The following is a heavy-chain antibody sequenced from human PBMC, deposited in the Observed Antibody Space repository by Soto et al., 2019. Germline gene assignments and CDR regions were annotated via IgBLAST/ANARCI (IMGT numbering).Heavy chain of an antibody. Sequence: GGSLRLSCAASGFTLSSYEMNWVRQAPGKGLEWVSYISTSGSTICYADSVKGRFTISRDNAKNSLYLQMYTLRAEDTAVYYCVRGETWLQLSYYFDYWGQGTLVTVSS. CDR3: VRGETWLQLSYYFDY. CDR2: ISTSGSTI. J-gene: IGHJ4*02. CDR1: GFTLSSYE. D-gene: IGHD5-12*01. V-gene: IGHV3-48*03.